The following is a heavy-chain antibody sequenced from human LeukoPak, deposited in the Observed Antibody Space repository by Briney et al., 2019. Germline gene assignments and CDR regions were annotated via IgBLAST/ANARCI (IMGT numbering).Heavy chain of an antibody. J-gene: IGHJ4*02. Sequence: PSETLSLTCAVYGGSFSDYYWSWIRQPPGKGLEWIGEINHSGSTNYNPSLKSRVTILVDTSKNQFSLKLSSVTAADTAVYYCARGLTSMPPGGYWGQGTLVTVSS. CDR2: INHSGST. CDR1: GGSFSDYY. D-gene: IGHD2/OR15-2a*01. CDR3: ARGLTSMPPGGY. V-gene: IGHV4-34*01.